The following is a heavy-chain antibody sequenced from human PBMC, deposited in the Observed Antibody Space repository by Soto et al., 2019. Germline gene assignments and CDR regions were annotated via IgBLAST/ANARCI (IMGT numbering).Heavy chain of an antibody. Sequence: GGSLRLSCAASGFTFSAFYMSWIRQAPGKGLEYISYISSSGTSANYADSVKGRFTISRDNAKNSLYLQMNSLRVEDMAVYYCAREDGSGGYSFDIWGQGTMVTVSS. CDR2: ISSSGTSA. CDR1: GFTFSAFY. J-gene: IGHJ3*02. V-gene: IGHV3-11*06. CDR3: AREDGSGGYSFDI. D-gene: IGHD3-22*01.